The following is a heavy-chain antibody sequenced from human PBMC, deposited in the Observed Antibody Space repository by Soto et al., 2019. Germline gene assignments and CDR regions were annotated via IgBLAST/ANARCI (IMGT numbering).Heavy chain of an antibody. CDR3: ARPEYSSSSYGMDV. CDR1: GFFLRDFG. CDR2: ISSSSSTI. D-gene: IGHD6-6*01. Sequence: HPGGSLRLSCVASGFFLRDFGMHWVRQAPGKGLEWVSYISSSSSTIYYAESVKGRFTISRDNAKNSLYLQMNSLRDEDTAVYYCARPEYSSSSYGMDVWGQGTTVTVSS. J-gene: IGHJ6*02. V-gene: IGHV3-48*02.